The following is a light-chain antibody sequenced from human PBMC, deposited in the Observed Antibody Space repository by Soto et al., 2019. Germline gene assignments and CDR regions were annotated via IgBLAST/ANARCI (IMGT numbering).Light chain of an antibody. CDR3: QQGHNWPLT. CDR1: QSINSE. CDR2: GAS. J-gene: IGKJ2*01. Sequence: EIVMTQSPATLSLSPGERAALSCRASQSINSELAWYQQKPGQPPRLLIYGASTRATGVPPRSTGSESGSESTLTISGLQSEDFAIYYCQQGHNWPLTLGQRTRLEI. V-gene: IGKV3-15*01.